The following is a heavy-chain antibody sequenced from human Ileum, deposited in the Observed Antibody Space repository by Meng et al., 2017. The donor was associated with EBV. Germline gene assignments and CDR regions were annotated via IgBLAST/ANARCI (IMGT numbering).Heavy chain of an antibody. V-gene: IGHV3-74*01. CDR1: GFNFSIYW. D-gene: IGHD5-24*01. CDR2: IKSDGSAT. Sequence: VQVVESGGGLVPPGGSLRLSCAASGFNFSIYWMHWVRQAPGKGLVCGSHIKSDGSATTYADSVKCRFTISRDNAKNTVYLQMNSLRAEDTAVYYCARGDGSHFFWGQGTLVTVSS. J-gene: IGHJ4*02. CDR3: ARGDGSHFF.